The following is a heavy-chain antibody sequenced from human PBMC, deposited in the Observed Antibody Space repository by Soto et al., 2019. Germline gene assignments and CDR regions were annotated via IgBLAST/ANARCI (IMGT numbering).Heavy chain of an antibody. Sequence: EVQLVESGGGLVQPGGSLRLSCAASGFTFSSYSMNWVLQAQGKGLEWVSYISSSSSTIYYADSVKGRFTISRDNAENSLYLKMNSLRDEDTAVYYCARERGYSYGSLDYWGQGTLVTVSS. CDR3: ARERGYSYGSLDY. D-gene: IGHD5-18*01. J-gene: IGHJ4*02. CDR2: ISSSSSTI. CDR1: GFTFSSYS. V-gene: IGHV3-48*02.